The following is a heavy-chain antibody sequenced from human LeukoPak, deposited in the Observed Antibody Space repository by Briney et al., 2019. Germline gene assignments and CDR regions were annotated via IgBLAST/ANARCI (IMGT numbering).Heavy chain of an antibody. CDR2: ISAYNGNT. Sequence: ASVKVSCKASGYTFTSYGISWVRQAPGQGLEWMGWISAYNGNTNYAQKLQGRVTMTTDTSTSTAYMELRSLRSDDTAVYYCARDMSGSSLLRYFDWTYYYYYMDVWGKGTTVTISS. J-gene: IGHJ6*03. CDR3: ARDMSGSSLLRYFDWTYYYYYMDV. CDR1: GYTFTSYG. V-gene: IGHV1-18*01. D-gene: IGHD3-9*01.